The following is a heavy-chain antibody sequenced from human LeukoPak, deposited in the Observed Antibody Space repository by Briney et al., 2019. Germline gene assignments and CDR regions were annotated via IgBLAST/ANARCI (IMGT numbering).Heavy chain of an antibody. CDR1: GGSISSSSYY. J-gene: IGHJ6*03. D-gene: IGHD1-26*01. CDR3: ARDPYSGNYGNYYYYYMDV. CDR2: IYYSGST. Sequence: SETLSLTCTVSGGSISSSSYYWGWIRQPPRKGLEWIGSIYYSGSTYYNPSLKSRVTISVDTSKNQFSLKLSSVTAADTAVYYCARDPYSGNYGNYYYYYMDVWGKGTTVTISS. V-gene: IGHV4-39*02.